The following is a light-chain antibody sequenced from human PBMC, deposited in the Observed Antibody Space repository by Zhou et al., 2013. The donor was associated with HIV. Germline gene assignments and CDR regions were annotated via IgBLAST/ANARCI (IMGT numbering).Light chain of an antibody. V-gene: IGKV3-15*01. CDR3: QQRSNWRS. J-gene: IGKJ2*04. CDR1: QPISSN. CDR2: GAA. Sequence: EIVITQSPATLSVSPGERATLSCRASQPISSNLAWYQQKVGQAPRLLMYGAATRAPGFPDRFIGRGSGTDFTLTISDLQSEDFAVYYCQQRSNWRSFGQGTKLEIK.